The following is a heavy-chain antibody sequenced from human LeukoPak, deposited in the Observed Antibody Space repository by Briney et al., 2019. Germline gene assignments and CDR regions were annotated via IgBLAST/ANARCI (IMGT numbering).Heavy chain of an antibody. J-gene: IGHJ6*02. CDR2: INSDGSST. V-gene: IGHV3-74*01. CDR3: ARDLSSSWPPVYYYYGMDV. Sequence: GGSLRLSCAASGFTFSTYAMSWFRQAPGKGRVWVSRINSDGSSTSYADSVKGRVTISRDNAKNTLYLQMNSLRAEDTAVYYCARDLSSSWPPVYYYYGMDVWGQGTTVTVSS. CDR1: GFTFSTYA. D-gene: IGHD6-13*01.